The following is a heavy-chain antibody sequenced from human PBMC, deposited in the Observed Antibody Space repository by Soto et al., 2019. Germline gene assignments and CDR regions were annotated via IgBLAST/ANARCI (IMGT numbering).Heavy chain of an antibody. CDR1: SGSISVTDVF. Sequence: ATLSLICTVSSGSISVTDVFWGWVRQPPGKGLEWIGNIDYSGTAYFSPSLATRVTFHVDTSKNQFSLTLYSVTAADTAVYYCARITGRHLDYWGQRILVTVSS. J-gene: IGHJ4*02. CDR3: ARITGRHLDY. V-gene: IGHV4-39*01. D-gene: IGHD1-20*01. CDR2: IDYSGTA.